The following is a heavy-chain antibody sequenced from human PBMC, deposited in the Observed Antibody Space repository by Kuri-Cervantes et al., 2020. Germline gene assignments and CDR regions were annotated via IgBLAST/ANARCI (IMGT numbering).Heavy chain of an antibody. CDR1: GFTFSDYY. J-gene: IGHJ4*02. CDR2: ISSSGSTI. V-gene: IGHV3-11*01. D-gene: IGHD4-23*01. CDR3: ATDLSTVVTHNNDY. Sequence: WGSLRLSCAASGFTFSDYYMSWIRQAPGKGLEWVSYISSSGSTIYYADSVKGRFTISRDNAKNSLYLQMNSLRAEDTAVYYCATDLSTVVTHNNDYWGQGTLVTVSS.